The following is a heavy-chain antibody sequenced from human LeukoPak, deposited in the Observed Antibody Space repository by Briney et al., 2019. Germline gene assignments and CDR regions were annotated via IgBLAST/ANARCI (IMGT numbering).Heavy chain of an antibody. D-gene: IGHD3-22*01. CDR1: GGSISSGSYY. J-gene: IGHJ6*03. Sequence: SQTLSLTCTVSGGSISSGSYYWSWIRQPAGKGLEWIGRIYTSGSTNYNPSLKSRVTISVDTSKNQFSLKLSSVTAADTAVYYCASAYYYDSSGYYPHRAQYYYYYYMDVWGEGTTVTVSS. V-gene: IGHV4-61*02. CDR3: ASAYYYDSSGYYPHRAQYYYYYYMDV. CDR2: IYTSGST.